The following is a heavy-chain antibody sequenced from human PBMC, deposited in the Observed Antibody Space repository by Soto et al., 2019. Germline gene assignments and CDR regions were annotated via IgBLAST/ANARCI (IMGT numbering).Heavy chain of an antibody. CDR3: AKDVAAITMVRGVIITPYYFDY. V-gene: IGHV3-23*01. Sequence: GGSLRLSCAASGFTFSNYAMSWVRQAPGKGLEWVSVISGSGGSTYYADSVKGRFTISRDNSKNTLYLQMNSLRAEDTAVYYCAKDVAAITMVRGVIITPYYFDYWGQGTLGTV. CDR2: ISGSGGST. CDR1: GFTFSNYA. D-gene: IGHD3-10*01. J-gene: IGHJ4*02.